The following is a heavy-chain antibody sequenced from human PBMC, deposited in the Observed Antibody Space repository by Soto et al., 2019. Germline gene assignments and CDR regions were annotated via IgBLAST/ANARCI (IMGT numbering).Heavy chain of an antibody. J-gene: IGHJ4*02. CDR3: ARWGCSGSNCNLNQRSFDL. CDR1: GFIFNEYG. D-gene: IGHD2-15*01. CDR2: IWYDGSNK. V-gene: IGHV3-33*03. Sequence: QVQLVESGGGVVQPGRSLRLSCAASGFIFNEYGMYWVRQAPGKGLEWVAVIWYDGSNKYYADSVKGRFTFSRDNSKNTMSLQMNSLRAEDTAVYYCARWGCSGSNCNLNQRSFDLWGQGTLVTVSS.